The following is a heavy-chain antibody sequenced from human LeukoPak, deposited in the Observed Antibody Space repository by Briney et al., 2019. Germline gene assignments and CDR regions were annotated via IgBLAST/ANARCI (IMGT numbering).Heavy chain of an antibody. D-gene: IGHD5-18*01. CDR3: TGGGTAMVTGNY. J-gene: IGHJ4*02. CDR2: IRSKANSYAT. Sequence: GSLKLSCAASGFTFSGSAMHWVRQASGKGLEWVGRIRSKANSYATAYAASVKGRFTISRDDSKNTAYLQMNSLKTEDTAVYYCTGGGTAMVTGNYWGQGTLVTVSS. CDR1: GFTFSGSA. V-gene: IGHV3-73*01.